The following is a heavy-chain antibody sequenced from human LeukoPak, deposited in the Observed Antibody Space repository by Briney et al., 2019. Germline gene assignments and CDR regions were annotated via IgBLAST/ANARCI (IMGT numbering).Heavy chain of an antibody. CDR2: LSGPATRA. D-gene: IGHD2-15*01. J-gene: IGHJ2*01. CDR3: AKCRGGGGEYWHFDL. CDR1: GFPFSSFA. Sequence: GGSLRLSCAASGFPFSSFAMVWVRQAPGKGLEWVSALSGPATRAIYADSVRGRFTISRDNFKNTFYLQMNSLRAEDSAVYDCAKCRGGGGEYWHFDLWGRGILVSVSS. V-gene: IGHV3-23*01.